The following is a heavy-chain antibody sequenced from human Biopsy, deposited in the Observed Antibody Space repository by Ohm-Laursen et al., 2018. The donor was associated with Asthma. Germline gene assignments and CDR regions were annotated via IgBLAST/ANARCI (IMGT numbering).Heavy chain of an antibody. Sequence: SSVKVSCKASGYTFIGCHIHWMRQAPGQGLEWMGRINPNSGGTNYAQKFQGRVTMTRDTSISTAYMEVSRLKSDDTAVYYCARGQKSAGDRWFDPWGQGTLVTVSS. CDR1: GYTFIGCH. D-gene: IGHD6-13*01. J-gene: IGHJ5*02. V-gene: IGHV1-2*06. CDR3: ARGQKSAGDRWFDP. CDR2: INPNSGGT.